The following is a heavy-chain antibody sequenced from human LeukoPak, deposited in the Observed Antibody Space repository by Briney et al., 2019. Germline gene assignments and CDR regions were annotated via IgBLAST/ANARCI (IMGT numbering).Heavy chain of an antibody. J-gene: IGHJ3*01. V-gene: IGHV3-30*18. CDR2: VSYDGSVK. CDR3: AKDASVGSYLGAFHV. CDR1: GFTFRTYG. D-gene: IGHD1-26*01. Sequence: GRSLRLSCATSGFTFRTYGFHWVRQAPGKGLEWVAHVSYDGSVKNYADSVKGRFTISRDNSKNTLYVHMSSLRAEDTALYYCAKDASVGSYLGAFHVWGQGIMVTVSS.